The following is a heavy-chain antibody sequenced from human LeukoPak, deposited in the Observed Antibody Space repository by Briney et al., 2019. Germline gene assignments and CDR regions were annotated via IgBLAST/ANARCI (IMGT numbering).Heavy chain of an antibody. CDR1: GGSFSGYY. V-gene: IGHV3-15*01. Sequence: ETLSLTCAVYGGSFSGYYWSWIHQPPGKGLEWVGRIKSKTDGGTTDYAAPVKGRFTISRDDSKNTLYLQMNSLKTEDTAVYYCTTGHIVGSWGQGTLVTVSS. J-gene: IGHJ4*02. CDR3: TTGHIVGS. CDR2: IKSKTDGGTT. D-gene: IGHD2-21*01.